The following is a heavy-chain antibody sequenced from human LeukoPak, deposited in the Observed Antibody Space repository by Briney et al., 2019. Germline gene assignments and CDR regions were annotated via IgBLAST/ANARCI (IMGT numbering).Heavy chain of an antibody. V-gene: IGHV4-34*01. Sequence: PSETLSLTCAVYGGSFSGYYWSWIRQPPGKGLEWIGEINHSGSTNHNPSLKSRFTTSVDTSKNQLSLKLSSVTAADTAVYYCARRKTDFSNGSYTGLGYLDYWGQGTLVTVSS. CDR2: INHSGST. D-gene: IGHD2-2*02. CDR1: GGSFSGYY. CDR3: ARRKTDFSNGSYTGLGYLDY. J-gene: IGHJ4*02.